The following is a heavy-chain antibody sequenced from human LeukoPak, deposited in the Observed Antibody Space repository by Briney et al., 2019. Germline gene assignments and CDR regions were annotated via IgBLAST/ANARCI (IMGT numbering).Heavy chain of an antibody. Sequence: GGSLRLSCAASGFTFSSYSMNWVRQAPGKGLEWVSSISSSSSYIYYADSVKGRFTISRDNAKNSLYLQMNSLRAEDTAVYYCVRGGLRNWYFDLWGRGTLVTVSS. CDR1: GFTFSSYS. J-gene: IGHJ2*01. CDR3: VRGGLRNWYFDL. V-gene: IGHV3-21*01. D-gene: IGHD5-12*01. CDR2: ISSSSSYI.